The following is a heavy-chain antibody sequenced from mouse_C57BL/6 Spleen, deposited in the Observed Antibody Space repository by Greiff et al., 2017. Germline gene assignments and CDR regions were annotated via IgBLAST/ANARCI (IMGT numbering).Heavy chain of an antibody. CDR1: GYSFTGYY. Sequence: EVQLQQSGPELVKPGASVKISCKASGYSFTGYYMNWVKQSPEKSLEWIGEINPSTGGTTYNQKFKAKATLTVDKSSSTAYMQLKSLTSEDSAVYYCARRPFYDYDGAMDYWGQGTSVTVSS. CDR2: INPSTGGT. D-gene: IGHD2-4*01. CDR3: ARRPFYDYDGAMDY. J-gene: IGHJ4*01. V-gene: IGHV1-42*01.